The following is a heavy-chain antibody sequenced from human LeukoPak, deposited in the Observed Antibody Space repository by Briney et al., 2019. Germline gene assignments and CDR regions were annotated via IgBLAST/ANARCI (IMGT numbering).Heavy chain of an antibody. CDR3: ARDKSGYYHDPYNWFDP. CDR2: IYYSGST. D-gene: IGHD3-3*01. CDR1: GGSIRSGDYY. V-gene: IGHV4-30-4*01. Sequence: SETLSLTCTVSGGSIRSGDYYWSWIRQPPGKGLEWIGYIYYSGSTYYNPSLKSRVIISVDTSKNQFSLKLTSVTAADTAVYYCARDKSGYYHDPYNWFDPWGQGTLVTVSS. J-gene: IGHJ5*02.